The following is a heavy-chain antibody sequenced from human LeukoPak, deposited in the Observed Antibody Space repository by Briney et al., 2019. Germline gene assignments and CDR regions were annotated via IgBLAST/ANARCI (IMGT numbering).Heavy chain of an antibody. CDR2: INPSGGST. CDR1: GYTFTSYY. CDR3: ARSLSTMIVVVILDY. Sequence: ASVKVSCKASGYTFTSYYMHWVRQAPGQGLEWMGIINPSGGSTSYAQKFQGRVTMTRDMSTSTVYMELSSLRSEDTAVYYCARSLSTMIVVVILDYWGQGTLVTVSS. D-gene: IGHD3-22*01. V-gene: IGHV1-46*01. J-gene: IGHJ4*02.